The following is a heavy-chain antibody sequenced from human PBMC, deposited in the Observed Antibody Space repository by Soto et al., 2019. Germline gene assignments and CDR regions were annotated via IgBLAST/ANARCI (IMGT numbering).Heavy chain of an antibody. CDR1: GYTFTGYY. CDR3: ARHRDGSSWYAFDI. D-gene: IGHD6-13*01. CDR2: INPNSGGT. V-gene: IGHV1-2*02. J-gene: IGHJ3*02. Sequence: ASVKVSCKASGYTFTGYYMHWVRQAPGQGLEWMGWINPNSGGTNYAQKFQGRVTMTRDTSISTAYMELSRLRSDDTAVYYCARHRDGSSWYAFDIWGQGTMVTV.